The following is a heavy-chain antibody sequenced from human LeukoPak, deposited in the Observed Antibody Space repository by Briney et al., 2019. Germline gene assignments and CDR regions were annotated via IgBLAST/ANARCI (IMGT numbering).Heavy chain of an antibody. CDR2: INHSGST. Sequence: SETLSLTCAVYGGSFSGYYWSWIRQPPGKGLEWIGEINHSGSTNYNPSLKSRVTISVDTSKNQFSLKLSSVTAADTAVYYCARGLVARVRYGKYCSSTSCPYYFDYWGQGTLVTVSS. V-gene: IGHV4-34*01. CDR3: ARGLVARVRYGKYCSSTSCPYYFDY. D-gene: IGHD2-2*01. CDR1: GGSFSGYY. J-gene: IGHJ4*02.